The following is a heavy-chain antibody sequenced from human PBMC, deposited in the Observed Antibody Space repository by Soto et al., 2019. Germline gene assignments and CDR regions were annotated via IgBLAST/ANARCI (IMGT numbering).Heavy chain of an antibody. J-gene: IGHJ4*02. Sequence: QVQLVQSGAEVKKPGASVKVSCKASGYTFASYAISWMRQAPGQGLEWMGWISAYNGNTNYAQKLQGRVTMTPDTSTSTAYMELRSRRSDDTAVYYCARDPPPPDYWGQGTLVTGSS. V-gene: IGHV1-18*01. CDR2: ISAYNGNT. CDR3: ARDPPPPDY. CDR1: GYTFASYA.